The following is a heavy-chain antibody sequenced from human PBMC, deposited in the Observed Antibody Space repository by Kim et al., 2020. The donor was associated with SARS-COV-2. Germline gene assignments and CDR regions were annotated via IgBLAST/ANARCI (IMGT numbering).Heavy chain of an antibody. CDR2: INHSGRT. J-gene: IGHJ6*02. CDR1: GGSFSGYF. CDR3: ARGLRETVWVGELLYFHPNGLDV. V-gene: IGHV4-34*01. Sequence: SETLSLTCTLHGGSFSGYFWDWIRQSPGKGLEWIGEINHSGRTDYNPALKPRVTISTDTSKNQLSLRLASVTAADTGVYYFARGLRETVWVGELLYFHPNGLDVWGQGTTVTVSS. D-gene: IGHD3-10*01.